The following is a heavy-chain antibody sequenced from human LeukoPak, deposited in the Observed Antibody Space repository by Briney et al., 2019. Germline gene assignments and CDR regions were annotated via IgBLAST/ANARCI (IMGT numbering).Heavy chain of an antibody. CDR1: GFPFSSYW. J-gene: IGHJ4*02. Sequence: GGSLRLSCAASGFPFSSYWMSWVRQALGKGLEWVANIKKDGDDKHYVDSVEGRFTVSRDNAKTSLYLQMNNLRAEDTAVYYCARVPGTSNYYGSGSPDYWGQGTLVTVSS. V-gene: IGHV3-7*04. D-gene: IGHD3-10*01. CDR3: ARVPGTSNYYGSGSPDY. CDR2: IKKDGDDK.